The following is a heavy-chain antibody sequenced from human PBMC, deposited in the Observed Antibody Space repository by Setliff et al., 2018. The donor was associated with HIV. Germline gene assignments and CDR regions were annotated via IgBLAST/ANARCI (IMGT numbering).Heavy chain of an antibody. V-gene: IGHV4-31*03. CDR1: GGSISSGGYY. CDR3: ARLGRAIDRGGYSLRFDY. D-gene: IGHD3-22*01. J-gene: IGHJ4*02. Sequence: SETLSLTCTVSGGSISSGGYYWSWIRQHPGKGLEWIGYIYYSGSTYYNPSLKSRVTISIDTSKNQFSLRLRSVTAADTALYYCARLGRAIDRGGYSLRFDYWGQRTLVTVSS. CDR2: IYYSGST.